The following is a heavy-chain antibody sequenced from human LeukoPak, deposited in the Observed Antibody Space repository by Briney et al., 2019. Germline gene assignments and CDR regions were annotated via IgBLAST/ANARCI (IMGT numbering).Heavy chain of an antibody. CDR1: GGSISSYY. J-gene: IGHJ5*02. CDR2: IHYSGST. Sequence: SETLSLTCSVSGGSISSYYWSWIRQPPGKGLECIGYIHYSGSTNYNPSLKSRVTISVDTSKNQFSLKLSSVTAADTAVYYCARLAAAGMVRWFDPWGQGTLVTVSS. V-gene: IGHV4-59*08. D-gene: IGHD6-13*01. CDR3: ARLAAAGMVRWFDP.